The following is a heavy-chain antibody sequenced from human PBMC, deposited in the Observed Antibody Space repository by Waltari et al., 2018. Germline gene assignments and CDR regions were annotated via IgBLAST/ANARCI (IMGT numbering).Heavy chain of an antibody. V-gene: IGHV4-61*02. D-gene: IGHD2-15*01. Sequence: QVQLQESGPGLVKPSQTLSLTCTVSGGSISSGSYYWSWIRQPAGKGLEWIGRIYTSGSTNYNPSLKSRVTISVDTSKNQFSLKLSSVTAADTAVYYCARGAFGSVDYWGQGTLVTVSS. CDR2: IYTSGST. J-gene: IGHJ4*02. CDR1: GGSISSGSYY. CDR3: ARGAFGSVDY.